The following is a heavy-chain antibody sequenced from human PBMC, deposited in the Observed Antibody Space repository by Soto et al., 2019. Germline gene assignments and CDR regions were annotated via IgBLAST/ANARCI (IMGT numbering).Heavy chain of an antibody. CDR2: ISATGGNI. D-gene: IGHD3-16*01. V-gene: IGHV3-23*01. J-gene: IGHJ2*01. CDR1: GFTFSDYA. Sequence: EVQLLESGGGLARPGGSLRLSCVASGFTFSDYAMTWVRQAPGKGLEWVATISATGGNIEYTDSLKGRFTISRDNSKNTLYLQQNGLTSDDTAVHYCAKVAGGLGYFDLWGRGTLVTVSS. CDR3: AKVAGGLGYFDL.